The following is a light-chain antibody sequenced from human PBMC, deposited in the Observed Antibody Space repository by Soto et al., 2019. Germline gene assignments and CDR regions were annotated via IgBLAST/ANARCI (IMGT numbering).Light chain of an antibody. CDR3: QQYGSSLSIT. J-gene: IGKJ5*01. CDR2: GAS. Sequence: EIVLTQSPGTLSLSPGERATLSCRASQSVSSNYFAWYQQKPGQAPRLLIHGASRRATGIPDRFSGSGSGTDFTLTISRLEPDDFAVYYCQQYGSSLSITFGQGTRLEIK. CDR1: QSVSSNY. V-gene: IGKV3-20*01.